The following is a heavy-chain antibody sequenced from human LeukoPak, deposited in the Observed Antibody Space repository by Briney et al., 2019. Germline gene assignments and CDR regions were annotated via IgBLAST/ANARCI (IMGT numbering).Heavy chain of an antibody. D-gene: IGHD3-10*02. CDR3: ARVYVGAVAYFDY. J-gene: IGHJ4*02. CDR1: GGSMRRYY. CDR2: IYHSGST. V-gene: IGHV4-59*01. Sequence: PSETLSLTCTVSGGSMRRYYWSWLRQSPGKGLEWVGDIYHSGSTNYNTSLKRRITISVASSKNLFSLNLTSVSAADTAVYFCARVYVGAVAYFDYWGQGTLVTVSS.